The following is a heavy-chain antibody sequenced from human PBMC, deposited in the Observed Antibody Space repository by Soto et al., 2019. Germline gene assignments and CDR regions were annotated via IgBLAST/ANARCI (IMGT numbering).Heavy chain of an antibody. Sequence: QVQLVQSGAEVKKPGASVKVSCKASGYTFTGYYIHWVRQAPGQGLEWMGWINPNSGGTNYAQKFQGRVTMTRDTSISTAYMELSRLRSDDTAVYYCARVNYGSGSYGPSDYWGQGTLVTVSS. CDR1: GYTFTGYY. CDR2: INPNSGGT. V-gene: IGHV1-2*02. CDR3: ARVNYGSGSYGPSDY. J-gene: IGHJ4*02. D-gene: IGHD3-10*01.